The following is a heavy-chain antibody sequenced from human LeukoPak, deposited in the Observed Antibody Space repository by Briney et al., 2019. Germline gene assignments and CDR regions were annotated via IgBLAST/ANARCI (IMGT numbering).Heavy chain of an antibody. J-gene: IGHJ4*02. CDR2: IDWNDDR. V-gene: IGHV2-5*01. Sequence: ESGPTLVKPTQTLRLTCTFSGFSLSTNAVGVGWIRQPPGKALEWLSLIDWNDDRRYSPSLKSKLTITKDHSNNQVVLTMTHMDPVDTATYYCVHRNFYASSGPYNFDYWGQGTLVTVSS. D-gene: IGHD3-22*01. CDR1: GFSLSTNAVG. CDR3: VHRNFYASSGPYNFDY.